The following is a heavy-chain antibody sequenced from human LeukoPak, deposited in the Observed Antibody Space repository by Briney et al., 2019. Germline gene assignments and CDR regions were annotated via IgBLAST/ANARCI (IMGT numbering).Heavy chain of an antibody. CDR1: GGTFSSYA. V-gene: IGHV1-69*13. D-gene: IGHD6-19*01. Sequence: GASVKVSCKASGGTFSSYAISWVRQAPGQGLEWMGGIIPIFGTANYAQKFQGRVTITADESTSTAYMELSSLRSEDTAVYYCARAPQRIAVAGNRRGEVFDYWGQGTLVTVSS. J-gene: IGHJ4*02. CDR2: IIPIFGTA. CDR3: ARAPQRIAVAGNRRGEVFDY.